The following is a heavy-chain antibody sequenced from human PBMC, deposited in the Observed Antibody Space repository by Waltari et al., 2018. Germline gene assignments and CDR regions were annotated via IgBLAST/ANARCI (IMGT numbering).Heavy chain of an antibody. CDR1: GFTVSSNY. J-gene: IGHJ4*02. Sequence: EVQLVESGGGLIQPGGSLRLSCAASGFTVSSNYMSWVRQAPGKGWEGVSVIKSVGNTYYADSVKGRLTISRDNSKNTLDLQMNSRRAEGTAVYYCARESSGIKAAAVYWGQGTLVTVSS. CDR2: IKSVGNT. D-gene: IGHD6-13*01. CDR3: ARESSGIKAAAVY. V-gene: IGHV3-53*01.